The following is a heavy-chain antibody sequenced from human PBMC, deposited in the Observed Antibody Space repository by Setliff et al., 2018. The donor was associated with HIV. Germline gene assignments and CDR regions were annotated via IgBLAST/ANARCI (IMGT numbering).Heavy chain of an antibody. V-gene: IGHV3-23*01. J-gene: IGHJ4*02. Sequence: GGSLRLSCAASGFTLSNYWMTWVRQAPGKGLEWVSVISGSGTTTYYADSVKGRFTISRDNSKNTVYLQMNSLRAEDTAIYYCAKMVGGSRSSGSCYFDYWGQGTLVTVSS. CDR1: GFTLSNYW. D-gene: IGHD2-15*01. CDR2: ISGSGTTT. CDR3: AKMVGGSRSSGSCYFDY.